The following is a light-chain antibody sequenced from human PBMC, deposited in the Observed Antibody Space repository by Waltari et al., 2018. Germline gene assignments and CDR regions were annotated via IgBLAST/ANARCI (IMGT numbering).Light chain of an antibody. V-gene: IGLV2-14*02. CDR3: AAWDDSRSVV. CDR1: RGAVGSHKL. J-gene: IGLJ2*01. Sequence: QSGLTQPASVSGSPGQAITISCTGSRGAVGSHKLLSWYQPHPGKPPTLIISEVNDRPSGVSNRFSGSKSGNTASLAISGLRSEDEADYYCAAWDDSRSVVFGGGTRLTVL. CDR2: EVN.